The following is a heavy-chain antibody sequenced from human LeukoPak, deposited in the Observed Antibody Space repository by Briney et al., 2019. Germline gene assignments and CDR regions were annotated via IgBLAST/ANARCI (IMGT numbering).Heavy chain of an antibody. CDR3: VRIPNNANCPNWFDP. V-gene: IGHV3-21*01. CDR2: ISSSSSYI. Sequence: KPGGSLRLSCAASGFTFSSYSMNWVRQAPGKGLEWVSSISSSSSYIYYADSVKGRFTISRDNAKNSLYLQMNSLRAEDTAVYYCVRIPNNANCPNWFDPWGQGTLVTVSS. CDR1: GFTFSSYS. D-gene: IGHD4/OR15-4a*01. J-gene: IGHJ5*02.